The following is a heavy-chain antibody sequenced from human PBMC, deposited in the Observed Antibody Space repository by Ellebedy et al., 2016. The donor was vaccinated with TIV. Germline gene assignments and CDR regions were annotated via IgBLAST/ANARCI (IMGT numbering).Heavy chain of an antibody. Sequence: GESLKISXAASGFTFSSYAMSLVRQAPGKGLEWVAVISYDGSNKYYADSVKGRFTISRDNSKNTLYLQMNSLRAEDTAVYYCACRVPLYGMDVWGQGTTVTVSS. CDR3: ACRVPLYGMDV. J-gene: IGHJ6*02. D-gene: IGHD1-1*01. V-gene: IGHV3-30-3*01. CDR2: ISYDGSNK. CDR1: GFTFSSYA.